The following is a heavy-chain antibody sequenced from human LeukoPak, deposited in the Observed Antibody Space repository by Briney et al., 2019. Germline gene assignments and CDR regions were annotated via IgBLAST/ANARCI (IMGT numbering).Heavy chain of an antibody. D-gene: IGHD7-27*01. J-gene: IGHJ5*02. Sequence: SETLSLTCAVYGGSFSGYYWSWIRQPPGKGLEWIGEINHSGSTNCNPSLKSRVTISVDTSKNQFSLKLSSVTAADTAVYYCAVNWGSSTNWFDPWGQGTLVTVSS. CDR2: INHSGST. V-gene: IGHV4-34*01. CDR1: GGSFSGYY. CDR3: AVNWGSSTNWFDP.